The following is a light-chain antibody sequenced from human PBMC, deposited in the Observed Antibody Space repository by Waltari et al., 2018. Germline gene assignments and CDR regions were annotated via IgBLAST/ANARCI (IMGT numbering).Light chain of an antibody. CDR3: QQYNDWPPYT. Sequence: ETVMTQSPATLSVSPGARATLSCRASQSVSSKLAWYQQKPGQSPRLLIYDTSTRATGVPARFSGSGSGTEFTHTISSLQSEDFAVYYCQQYNDWPPYTFGQGTNLEI. CDR2: DTS. J-gene: IGKJ2*01. CDR1: QSVSSK. V-gene: IGKV3-15*01.